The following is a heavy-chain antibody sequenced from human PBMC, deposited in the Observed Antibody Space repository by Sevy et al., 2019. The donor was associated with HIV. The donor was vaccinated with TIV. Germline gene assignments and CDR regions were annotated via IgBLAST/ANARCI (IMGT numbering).Heavy chain of an antibody. CDR1: GFTFSSYA. CDR3: ARDIMLKGFDYVWGSYRGFDY. J-gene: IGHJ4*02. CDR2: ISYDGSNK. V-gene: IGHV3-30-3*01. D-gene: IGHD3-16*02. Sequence: GGSLRLSCAASGFTFSSYAMHWVRQAPGKGLEWVAVISYDGSNKYYADSVKGRFTISRDNSKNTLYLQMNSLRAEDTAVYYCARDIMLKGFDYVWGSYRGFDYWGQGTLVTVSS.